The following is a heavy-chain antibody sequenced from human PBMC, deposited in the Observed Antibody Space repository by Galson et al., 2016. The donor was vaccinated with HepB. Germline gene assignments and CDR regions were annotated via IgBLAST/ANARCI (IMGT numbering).Heavy chain of an antibody. Sequence: SVKVSCKASGYTFTSYYMHWVRQAPGQGLEWMGIINPSGGSTGYAQKFQGRVTMTRDTSTRTVYMELSSLRSEDTAVYYCARNAMYCSSTSCSTYYFDYWGQGTLITVSS. CDR1: GYTFTSYY. V-gene: IGHV1-46*01. CDR3: ARNAMYCSSTSCSTYYFDY. CDR2: INPSGGST. J-gene: IGHJ4*02. D-gene: IGHD2-2*01.